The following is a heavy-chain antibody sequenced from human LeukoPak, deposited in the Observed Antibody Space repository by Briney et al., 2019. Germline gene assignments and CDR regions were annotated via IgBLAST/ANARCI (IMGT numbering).Heavy chain of an antibody. CDR1: GFTFSSYA. D-gene: IGHD3-10*01. CDR3: AREGYYYGSGNNWFDP. CDR2: ISYDGSNK. J-gene: IGHJ5*02. V-gene: IGHV3-30*04. Sequence: GGSLRLSCAASGFTFSSYAMHWVRQAPGKGLEWVAVISYDGSNKYYAGSVEGRFTIPRDNSKNTLYLQMNSLRAEDTAVYYCAREGYYYGSGNNWFDPWGQGTLVTVSS.